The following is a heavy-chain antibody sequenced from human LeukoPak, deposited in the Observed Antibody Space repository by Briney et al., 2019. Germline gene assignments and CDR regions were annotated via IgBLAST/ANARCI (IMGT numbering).Heavy chain of an antibody. Sequence: PGGSLRLSCAASGFTFSNAWMSWVRQAPGKGLEWVGRIKSKTDGGTTDYAAPVKGRFTISRDDSKNTLYLQMNSLRTEDTAVYYCTTDYYGSGTTRGGYYFDYWGQGTLVTVSS. J-gene: IGHJ4*02. CDR1: GFTFSNAW. V-gene: IGHV3-15*01. CDR2: IKSKTDGGTT. D-gene: IGHD3-10*01. CDR3: TTDYYGSGTTRGGYYFDY.